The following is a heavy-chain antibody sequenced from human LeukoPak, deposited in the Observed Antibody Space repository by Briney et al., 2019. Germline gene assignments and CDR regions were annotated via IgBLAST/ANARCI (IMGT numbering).Heavy chain of an antibody. J-gene: IGHJ4*02. Sequence: GASVKVSCKASGYTFTSYYMHWVRQAPGQGLEWMGIINPSGGSTGYAQKFQGRVTMTRDTSTSTVYMELSSLRSEDTAVYYCARDKNSYCSSTSCYSGGAGYWGQGTLVTVSS. CDR3: ARDKNSYCSSTSCYSGGAGY. V-gene: IGHV1-46*01. CDR1: GYTFTSYY. CDR2: INPSGGST. D-gene: IGHD2-2*01.